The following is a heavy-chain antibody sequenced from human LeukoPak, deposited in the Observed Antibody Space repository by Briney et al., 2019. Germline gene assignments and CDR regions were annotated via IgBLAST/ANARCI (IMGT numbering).Heavy chain of an antibody. CDR1: GFTFSSYD. Sequence: PGGSLRLSCAASGFTFSSYDMSWVRQAPGKGLEWVSTITDSGERTNYADSVKGRFTISRDKSKNTLYLQMNSLRAEDTAVYYCAKQNVPTTGSNYYKDVWGTGTTVTVSS. V-gene: IGHV3-23*01. D-gene: IGHD1-1*01. CDR2: ITDSGERT. CDR3: AKQNVPTTGSNYYKDV. J-gene: IGHJ6*03.